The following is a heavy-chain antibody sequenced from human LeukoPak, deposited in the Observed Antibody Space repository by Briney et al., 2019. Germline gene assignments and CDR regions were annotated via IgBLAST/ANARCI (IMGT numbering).Heavy chain of an antibody. V-gene: IGHV4-30-4*08. CDR3: ARARTTYRYSSGWYFDY. CDR2: IYYSGST. CDR1: GGSISSGDYY. Sequence: SQTLSLTCTVSGGSISSGDYYWSWIRQPPGKGLEWIGYIYYSGSTYHNPSLKSRVTISVDTSKNQFSLKLSSVIAADTAVYYCARARTTYRYSSGWYFDYWGQGTLVTVSS. J-gene: IGHJ4*02. D-gene: IGHD6-19*01.